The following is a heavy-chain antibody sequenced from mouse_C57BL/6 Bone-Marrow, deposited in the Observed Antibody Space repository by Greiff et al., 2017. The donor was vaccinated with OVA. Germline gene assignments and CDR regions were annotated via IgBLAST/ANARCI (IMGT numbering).Heavy chain of an antibody. CDR3: ASYSNNYAMDY. J-gene: IGHJ4*01. D-gene: IGHD2-5*01. V-gene: IGHV1-19*01. CDR2: INPYNGGT. CDR1: GYTFTDYY. Sequence: EVQLQQSGPVLVKPGASVKMSCKASGYTFTDYYMNWVKQSHGKSLEWIGVINPYNGGTSYNQKFKGKATLTVDKSSSTAYMELNSLTSEDSAVYYCASYSNNYAMDYWGQGTSVTVSS.